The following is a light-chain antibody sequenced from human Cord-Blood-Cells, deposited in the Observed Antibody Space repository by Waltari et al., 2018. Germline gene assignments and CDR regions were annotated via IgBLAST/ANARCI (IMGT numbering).Light chain of an antibody. Sequence: QSVLTQPPSASGTPGQRVTISCSGSSSNIGSNYVYWYQQLPGTAPKLLICRNNQRSSGVPDRFSGSKSGTSASLAISGLRSEDEADYYCAAWDDSLSGWVFGGGTKLTVL. CDR1: SSNIGSNY. CDR3: AAWDDSLSGWV. J-gene: IGLJ3*02. CDR2: RNN. V-gene: IGLV1-47*01.